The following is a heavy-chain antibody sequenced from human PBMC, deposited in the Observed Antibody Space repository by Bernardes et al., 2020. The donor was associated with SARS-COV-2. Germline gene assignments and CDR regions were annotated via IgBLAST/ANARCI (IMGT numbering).Heavy chain of an antibody. Sequence: SETLSLTCAVYGGSFSGYYWSWIRQPPGKGLEWIGEINHSGSTNYNPSLKSRVTISVDTSKNQFSLKLSSVTAADTAVYYCARGPLIVVVPSPPSTDYYYYYGMDVWGQGTTVTVSS. J-gene: IGHJ6*02. CDR2: INHSGST. CDR1: GGSFSGYY. CDR3: ARGPLIVVVPSPPSTDYYYYYGMDV. D-gene: IGHD2-2*01. V-gene: IGHV4-34*01.